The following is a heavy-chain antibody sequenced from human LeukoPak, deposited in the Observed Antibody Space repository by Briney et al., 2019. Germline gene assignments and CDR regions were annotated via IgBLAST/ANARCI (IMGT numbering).Heavy chain of an antibody. J-gene: IGHJ3*02. CDR2: IYYSGST. CDR3: ARDRGQYSSSSDAFDI. CDR1: GGSISSYY. V-gene: IGHV4-59*01. D-gene: IGHD6-13*01. Sequence: SETLSLTCTVSGGSISSYYWSWIRQPPGKGLEWIGYIYYSGSTNYNPSLKSRVTISVDTSKNQFSLKLSPVTAADTAVYYCARDRGQYSSSSDAFDIWGQGTMVTVSS.